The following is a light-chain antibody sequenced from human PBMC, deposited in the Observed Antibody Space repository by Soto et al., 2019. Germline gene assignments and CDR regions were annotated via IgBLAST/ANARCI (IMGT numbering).Light chain of an antibody. CDR1: NSNIGTGYA. Sequence: QSVLTQPPSVSGAPGQRVTISCTGRNSNIGTGYAVHWYQQLPGAAPRLLIYDNTNRPSGVPDRFSVSKSGTSASLIIDGLQAEDEADYYCQCYDSRLSGSYVFGTGTKVTVL. CDR3: QCYDSRLSGSYV. CDR2: DNT. J-gene: IGLJ1*01. V-gene: IGLV1-40*01.